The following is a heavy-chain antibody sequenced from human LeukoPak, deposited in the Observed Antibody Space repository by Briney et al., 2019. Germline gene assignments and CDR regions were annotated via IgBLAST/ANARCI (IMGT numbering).Heavy chain of an antibody. CDR3: AKHSGSSGWYNDY. D-gene: IGHD6-19*01. CDR2: ISGSGAGT. CDR1: GFTFSSYA. J-gene: IGHJ4*02. V-gene: IGHV3-23*01. Sequence: GGSLRLSCAASGFTFSSYAMSWVRQAPGKGLEWVSVISGSGAGTYYADSVKGRFTISRDNSKNTLYLQINSLRAEDTAVDTAVYYCAKHSGSSGWYNDYWGQGTLVTVSS.